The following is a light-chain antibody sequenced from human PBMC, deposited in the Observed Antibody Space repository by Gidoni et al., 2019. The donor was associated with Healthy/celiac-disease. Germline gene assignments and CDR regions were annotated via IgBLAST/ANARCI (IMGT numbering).Light chain of an antibody. V-gene: IGKV3-11*01. J-gene: IGKJ4*01. CDR1: QSVSSY. Sequence: EIELTQSPATLSLSPGERATLSCRASQSVSSYLAWYQQKPGQAPRLLIYDAYNRATGIPARFSGSGSGTDFTLTISSLEPEDFAVYYCQQRSNWPGTFGGGTKVEIK. CDR2: DAY. CDR3: QQRSNWPGT.